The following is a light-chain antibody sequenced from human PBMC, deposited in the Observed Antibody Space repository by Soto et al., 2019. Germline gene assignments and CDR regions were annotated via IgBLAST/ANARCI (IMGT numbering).Light chain of an antibody. V-gene: IGKV3-15*01. J-gene: IGKJ2*01. CDR3: QQGHNWPLT. CDR2: GAS. CDR1: QSINSE. Sequence: EIVMTQSPATLSLSPGERAALSCRASQSINSELAWYQQKPGQPPRLLIYGASTRATGVPARFTGSESVSEFTRTISGLQSEDFAVYYCQQGHNWPLTFGQGTRLEI.